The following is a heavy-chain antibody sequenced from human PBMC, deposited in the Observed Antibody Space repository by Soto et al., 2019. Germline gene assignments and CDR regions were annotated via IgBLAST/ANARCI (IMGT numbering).Heavy chain of an antibody. J-gene: IGHJ4*02. D-gene: IGHD2-15*01. CDR3: TRDSGGRDAY. Sequence: GGSLRLSCAASGFTFSSYWMHWVRQVPGKGLVWASRINTDGSITSHADSVKGRFTISRDNAKNTLYLQMNSLRADDTAVYYCTRDSGGRDAYWGQGALVTAPQ. CDR1: GFTFSSYW. V-gene: IGHV3-74*01. CDR2: INTDGSIT.